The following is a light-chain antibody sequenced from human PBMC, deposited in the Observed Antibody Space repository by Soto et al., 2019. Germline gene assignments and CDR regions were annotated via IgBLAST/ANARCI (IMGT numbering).Light chain of an antibody. Sequence: QTVVTQEPSLTVSPGGTGTLTCGSSTGAVTSGHYPYWFQQKPGQAPRTLIYDKSNKHSWTPARFSGSLLGGKAALTLSGAQPEDEAEYYCLLSYSGARGVFGGGTKLTVL. J-gene: IGLJ2*01. CDR1: TGAVTSGHY. CDR2: DKS. V-gene: IGLV7-46*01. CDR3: LLSYSGARGV.